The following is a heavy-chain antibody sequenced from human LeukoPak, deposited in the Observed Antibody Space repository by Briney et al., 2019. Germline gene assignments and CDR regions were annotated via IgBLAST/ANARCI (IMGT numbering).Heavy chain of an antibody. D-gene: IGHD5-12*01. V-gene: IGHV4-34*01. CDR1: GGSFNKYY. J-gene: IGHJ4*02. CDR2: INRSGNT. Sequence: SETLSLTCGVSGGSFNKYYWAWIRQPPGKGLEWIGEINRSGNTNYNPSLKSRVTISVDMSKNQFSLKLSSVTAADTAVYYCARVRYSGYDRGAPDYWGQGTLVTVSS. CDR3: ARVRYSGYDRGAPDY.